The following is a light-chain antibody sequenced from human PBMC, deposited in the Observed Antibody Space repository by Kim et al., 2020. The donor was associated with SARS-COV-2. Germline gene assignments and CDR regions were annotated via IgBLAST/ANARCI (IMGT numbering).Light chain of an antibody. V-gene: IGLV2-14*04. CDR1: SRDVGGYNY. Sequence: GRSLPISCTGTSRDVGGYNYVSWYPQHPGKAPKLMLYDVSKRPSGVSNRFSGSKSGNTASLTISGLQAEDEADYYCSSYTSSSTYVFGTGTKVTVL. CDR3: SSYTSSSTYV. CDR2: DVS. J-gene: IGLJ1*01.